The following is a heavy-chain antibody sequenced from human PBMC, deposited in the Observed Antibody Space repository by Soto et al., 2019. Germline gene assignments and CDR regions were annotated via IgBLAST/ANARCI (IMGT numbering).Heavy chain of an antibody. J-gene: IGHJ4*02. CDR2: IYYSGTT. Sequence: PSETLSLTCAVSGDSVSNDNYYWSWIRQPPGKGLEWIGYIYYSGTTNYNSYLKSRLSLSVDMSKNQFSLKLASVTAADTAVYYXARVKRATVTTHPYLDYWGQGTLVTVSS. D-gene: IGHD4-4*01. V-gene: IGHV4-61*01. CDR3: ARVKRATVTTHPYLDY. CDR1: GDSVSNDNYY.